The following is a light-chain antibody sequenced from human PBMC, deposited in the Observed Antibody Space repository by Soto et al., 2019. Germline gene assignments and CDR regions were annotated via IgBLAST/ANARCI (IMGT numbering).Light chain of an antibody. Sequence: QSPATLSASVGDRVAITCRASESISSWLAWYQPPPGKVHKLLSYAASHLQSGVPSRFSVTGSGTDFTLTISSLQPEDVATYYCQKYNSAPWTFGQGTKVDIK. J-gene: IGKJ1*01. CDR1: ESISSW. V-gene: IGKV1-27*01. CDR2: AAS. CDR3: QKYNSAPWT.